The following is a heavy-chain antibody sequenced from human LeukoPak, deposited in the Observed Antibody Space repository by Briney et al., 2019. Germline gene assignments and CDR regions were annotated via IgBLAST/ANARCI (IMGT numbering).Heavy chain of an antibody. J-gene: IGHJ5*02. D-gene: IGHD2-2*01. Sequence: PGGSLRLSCAASGFTFSSYGMHWVRQAPGKGLEWVAVIWYDGSNKYYADSVKGRFTISRDNSKNTLYLQMNSLRAEDTAVYYCATQVRYCSSISCYVGWFDPWGQGTLVTVSS. V-gene: IGHV3-33*01. CDR3: ATQVRYCSSISCYVGWFDP. CDR2: IWYDGSNK. CDR1: GFTFSSYG.